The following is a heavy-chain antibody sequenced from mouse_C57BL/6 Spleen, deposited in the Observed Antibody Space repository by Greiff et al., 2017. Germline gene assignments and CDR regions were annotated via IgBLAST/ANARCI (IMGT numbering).Heavy chain of an antibody. CDR3: ARKGSSYPDFDD. CDR1: GYTFTSYW. V-gene: IGHV1-61*01. Sequence: QVQLQQPGAELVRPGSSVKLSCKASGYTFTSYWMDWVKQRPGQGLEWIGNIYPSDSETHYNQKFKDKATLTVDKSSSTAYMQLSSLTSEDSAVYYCARKGSSYPDFDDWGKGTTVTVSS. CDR2: IYPSDSET. D-gene: IGHD1-1*01. J-gene: IGHJ1*03.